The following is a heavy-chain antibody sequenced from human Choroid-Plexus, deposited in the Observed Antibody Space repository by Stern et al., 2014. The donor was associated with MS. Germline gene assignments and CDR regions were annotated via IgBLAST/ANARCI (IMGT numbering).Heavy chain of an antibody. J-gene: IGHJ5*02. D-gene: IGHD2/OR15-2a*01. CDR3: AKDRQYLTYFFDH. CDR2: VSYDGSNK. V-gene: IGHV3-30*18. Sequence: VQLVQSGGGVVQPGRPLRLSCVASGFTLGSRAMHWVRQAPGKGLEWVAGVSYDGSNKYYADSVKGRFTISRDNSQNTIYMQMSSLRPEDTAVYYCAKDRQYLTYFFDHWGQGSLVTVSS. CDR1: GFTLGSRA.